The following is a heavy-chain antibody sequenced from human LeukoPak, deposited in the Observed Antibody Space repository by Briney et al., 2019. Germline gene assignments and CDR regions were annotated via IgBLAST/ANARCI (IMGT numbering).Heavy chain of an antibody. CDR3: VKISDTDSSGWTY. CDR1: GFTFSSYG. V-gene: IGHV3-30*03. CDR2: ISFDGSNK. Sequence: PGGSLRLSCAASGFTFSSYGMHWVRQAPGKGLEWVAVISFDGSNKYYVDSVKGRFTISRDNSKNTLYLQMNSLRAEDTAVYYCVKISDTDSSGWTYWGQGTLVTVSS. D-gene: IGHD6-19*01. J-gene: IGHJ4*02.